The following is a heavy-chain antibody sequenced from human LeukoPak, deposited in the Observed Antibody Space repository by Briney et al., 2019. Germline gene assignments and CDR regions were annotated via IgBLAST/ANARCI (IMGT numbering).Heavy chain of an antibody. CDR2: ISYDGSNK. CDR1: GFTFSSYG. D-gene: IGHD6-19*01. V-gene: IGHV3-30*18. J-gene: IGHJ4*02. Sequence: PGGSLRLSCAASGFTFSSYGMRWVRQAPGKGLEWVAVISYDGSNKYYADSVKGRFTISRDNSKNTLYLQMNSLRAEDTAVYYCAKDGSSGWYFGFDYWGQGTLVTVSS. CDR3: AKDGSSGWYFGFDY.